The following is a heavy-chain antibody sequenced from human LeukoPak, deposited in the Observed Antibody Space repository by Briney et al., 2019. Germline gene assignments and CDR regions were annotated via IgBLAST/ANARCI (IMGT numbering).Heavy chain of an antibody. CDR2: INPSGGST. D-gene: IGHD1-26*01. CDR3: VRELPESDAFDI. CDR1: GYTFTSYY. Sequence: ASVKVSCKVSGYTFTSYYMHWVRQAPGQGLEWMGIINPSGGSTSYAQKFQGRVTMTRDTSTSTVYMELSSLRSEDTAVYYCVRELPESDAFDIWGQGTMVTVSS. J-gene: IGHJ3*02. V-gene: IGHV1-46*01.